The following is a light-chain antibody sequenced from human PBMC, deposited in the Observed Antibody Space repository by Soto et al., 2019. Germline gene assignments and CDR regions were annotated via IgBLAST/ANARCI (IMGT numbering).Light chain of an antibody. Sequence: DIQMTQSPSSLSASVGDRVTITCRASQSISSSLNWYQQKPGKAPKLLIYAASSLQSGVPSRFSGSGPRTDFTLTISSLQPEDFATYYCQQSYSTPRTCGQGTRLEIK. V-gene: IGKV1-39*01. CDR3: QQSYSTPRT. CDR2: AAS. J-gene: IGKJ5*01. CDR1: QSISSS.